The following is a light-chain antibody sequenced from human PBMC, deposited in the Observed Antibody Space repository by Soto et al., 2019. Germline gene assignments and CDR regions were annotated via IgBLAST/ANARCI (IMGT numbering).Light chain of an antibody. CDR2: GAS. CDR1: QSVSSSY. J-gene: IGKJ4*01. CDR3: QQYGRSPLT. Sequence: EIVLTQSPGTLSLSPGERATLSCRASQSVSSSYLAWYQQKPGQAPRLLIYGASSRATGIPDRFSGSGSGTVFTLTISRLEPEDFAVYYCQQYGRSPLTFGGWTKVEIK. V-gene: IGKV3-20*01.